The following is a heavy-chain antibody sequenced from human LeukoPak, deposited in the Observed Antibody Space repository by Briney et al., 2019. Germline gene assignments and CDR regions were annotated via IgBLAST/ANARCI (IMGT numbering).Heavy chain of an antibody. Sequence: GASVKVSCKASGYTFTGYYMHWVRQAPGQGLEWMGWINPNSGGTNYAQKFQGWVTMTRDTSISTAYMELSRLRSDDTAVYYCARGGRIAARRDWFDPWGQGTLVIVSS. D-gene: IGHD6-6*01. CDR1: GYTFTGYY. J-gene: IGHJ5*02. CDR3: ARGGRIAARRDWFDP. V-gene: IGHV1-2*04. CDR2: INPNSGGT.